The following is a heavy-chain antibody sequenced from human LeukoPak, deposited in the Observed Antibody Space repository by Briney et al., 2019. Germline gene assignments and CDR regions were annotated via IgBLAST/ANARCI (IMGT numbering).Heavy chain of an antibody. CDR3: AKDLYSSSSRYYYMDV. Sequence: PGGSLRLSCAASGFTFSSYAMSWVRQAPGKGLEWVSAISGSGGSTYYADSVKGRFTISRDNSKNTLYLQMNSLRAEDTAVYYCAKDLYSSSSRYYYMDVWGKGTTVTVSS. CDR2: ISGSGGST. CDR1: GFTFSSYA. V-gene: IGHV3-23*01. J-gene: IGHJ6*03. D-gene: IGHD6-6*01.